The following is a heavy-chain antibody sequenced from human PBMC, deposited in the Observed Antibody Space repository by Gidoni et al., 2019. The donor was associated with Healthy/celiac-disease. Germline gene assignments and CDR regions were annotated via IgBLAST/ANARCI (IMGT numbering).Heavy chain of an antibody. J-gene: IGHJ6*02. CDR1: GGTFSSYA. V-gene: IGHV1-69*06. D-gene: IGHD6-19*01. CDR2: IIPIFGTA. Sequence: QVQLVQSGAEVKKPGSSVKVSCKASGGTFSSYAISWVRQAPGQGLEWMGGIIPIFGTANYAQKFQGRVTITADKSTSTAYMELSSLRSEDTAVYYCARDRSIAVAGTGNYYYGMDVWGQGTTVTVSS. CDR3: ARDRSIAVAGTGNYYYGMDV.